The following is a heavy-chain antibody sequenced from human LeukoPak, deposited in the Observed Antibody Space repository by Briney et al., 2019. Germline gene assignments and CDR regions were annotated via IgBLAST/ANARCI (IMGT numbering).Heavy chain of an antibody. CDR2: IYYSGST. D-gene: IGHD5-18*01. V-gene: IGHV4-39*01. J-gene: IGHJ4*02. CDR1: GGSISSSSYY. Sequence: SETLSLTCTVSGGSISSSSYYWGWIRQPPGKGLEWIGSIYYSGSTYYNPSLKSRVTISVDTSKNQFSLKLSSVTAADTAVYYCARRRGYSYGYGFYFDYWGQGTLVTVSS. CDR3: ARRRGYSYGYGFYFDY.